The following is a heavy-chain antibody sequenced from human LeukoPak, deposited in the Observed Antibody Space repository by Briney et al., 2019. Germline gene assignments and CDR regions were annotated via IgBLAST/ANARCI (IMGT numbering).Heavy chain of an antibody. CDR1: GGSISSGSYY. V-gene: IGHV4-61*02. CDR2: IYTSGST. D-gene: IGHD2-8*01. CDR3: ATNGGQNPDAFDI. Sequence: PSETLSLTCTVSGGSISSGSYYWSWIRQPAGKGLEWIGRIYTSGSTNYNPSLKSRVTMSVDTSKNQFSLKLSSVTAADTAVYYCATNGGQNPDAFDIWGQGTMVTVSS. J-gene: IGHJ3*02.